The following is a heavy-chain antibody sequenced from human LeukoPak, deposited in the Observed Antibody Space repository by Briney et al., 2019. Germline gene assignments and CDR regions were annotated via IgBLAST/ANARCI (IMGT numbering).Heavy chain of an antibody. CDR3: VREDFVVIPAAMRGDY. D-gene: IGHD2-2*01. CDR2: INPDRGGT. J-gene: IGHJ4*02. V-gene: IGHV1-2*02. Sequence: ASVTVSCKSSGYTFTGFYIHWVRQAPGQGLELMGWINPDRGGTNYAQKFQGRVTLTRDTSINTAYMELSGLTSDDTAVYYCVREDFVVIPAAMRGDYWGQGTLVIVSS. CDR1: GYTFTGFY.